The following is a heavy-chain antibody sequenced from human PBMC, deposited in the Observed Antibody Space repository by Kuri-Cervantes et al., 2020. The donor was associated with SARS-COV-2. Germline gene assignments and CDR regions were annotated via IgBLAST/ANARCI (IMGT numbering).Heavy chain of an antibody. V-gene: IGHV1-18*01. CDR2: ISAHNGHT. Sequence: ASVKVSCKASGYTFANYGIHWGRQAPGQGLEWMGWISAHNGHTNYAQNLHGRVTMTTGTSTSTAYMELRSLRQDDTAVYYCARNSYYDTSAYLALGYWGQGDLVTVSS. D-gene: IGHD3-22*01. CDR3: ARNSYYDTSAYLALGY. CDR1: GYTFANYG. J-gene: IGHJ4*02.